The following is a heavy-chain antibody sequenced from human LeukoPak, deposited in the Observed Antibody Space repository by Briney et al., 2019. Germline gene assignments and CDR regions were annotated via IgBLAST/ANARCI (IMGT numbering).Heavy chain of an antibody. V-gene: IGHV4-61*02. CDR1: GGSISSGRYY. CDR3: ARLVVVAATGYYYGMDV. D-gene: IGHD2-15*01. J-gene: IGHJ6*02. Sequence: SQGLSVTCIVSGGSISSGRYYWSWIRQPAGRGLEWMGRIYTSGSTNYNPSLKSRVTISVDTSKNPFSLKLSSVTAADPAVYYCARLVVVAATGYYYGMDVWGQGTTVTVSS. CDR2: IYTSGST.